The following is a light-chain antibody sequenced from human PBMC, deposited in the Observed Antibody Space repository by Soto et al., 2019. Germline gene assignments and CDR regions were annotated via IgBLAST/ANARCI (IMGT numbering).Light chain of an antibody. Sequence: DIQMTQSPSTLSVSVGDRVTITCRASQSTSTWLAWYQQRPGKTPKLLISEASKLESGVPYRFSGSGSGTEFTLTISSLQPDDFAIYYCQQYITYPSAFGQGTKVEIK. CDR2: EAS. V-gene: IGKV1-5*03. CDR1: QSTSTW. J-gene: IGKJ1*01. CDR3: QQYITYPSA.